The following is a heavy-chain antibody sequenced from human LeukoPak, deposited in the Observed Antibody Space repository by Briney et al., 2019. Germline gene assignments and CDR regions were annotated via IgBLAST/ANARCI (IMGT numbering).Heavy chain of an antibody. Sequence: GGSLRLSCAASGFTFRSYAMSWVRQAPGRGLEWVSSVSGSASSTYHADSVKSRFTISRDNSKNTLYLQMNNLRAEDTAVYYCAKGREWELPLDYWGQGSLVTVSS. CDR3: AKGREWELPLDY. V-gene: IGHV3-23*01. J-gene: IGHJ4*02. CDR2: VSGSASST. D-gene: IGHD1-26*01. CDR1: GFTFRSYA.